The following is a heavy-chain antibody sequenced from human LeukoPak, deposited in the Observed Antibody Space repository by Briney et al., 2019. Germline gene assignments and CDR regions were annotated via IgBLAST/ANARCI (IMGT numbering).Heavy chain of an antibody. CDR3: ARDFGGSLTLGVYWN. Sequence: QAGGSLRLSCAASGFTFSSYAMSWVRQAPGKGLEWVAVIWYDGSNKYYADSVKGRFTISRDNSKNTLYLQMNSLRAEDTAVYYCARDFGGSLTLGVYWNWGQGTLVTVSS. CDR2: IWYDGSNK. CDR1: GFTFSSYA. J-gene: IGHJ4*02. V-gene: IGHV3-33*08. D-gene: IGHD1-26*01.